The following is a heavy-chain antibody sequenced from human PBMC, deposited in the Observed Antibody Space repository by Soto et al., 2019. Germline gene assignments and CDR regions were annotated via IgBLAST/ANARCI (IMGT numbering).Heavy chain of an antibody. V-gene: IGHV1-3*01. Sequence: ASVKVSCKASGYTYTSYAMHWVRQAPEQRLEWMGWINAGNGNTKYSQKFQGRVTITRDTSASTAYMELSSLRSEDTAVYYCARGPTQYYDILTGYYAYNWFDPWGQGTLVTVSS. D-gene: IGHD3-9*01. CDR3: ARGPTQYYDILTGYYAYNWFDP. CDR1: GYTYTSYA. J-gene: IGHJ5*02. CDR2: INAGNGNT.